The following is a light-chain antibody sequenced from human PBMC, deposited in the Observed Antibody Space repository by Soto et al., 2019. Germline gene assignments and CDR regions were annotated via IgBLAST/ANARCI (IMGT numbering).Light chain of an antibody. Sequence: PGERATLSCRASQSVSSNFLAWYQQKPGQAPRLVIYGASSKVTGIPDRFSGSGSGTDFTLTISRLESEDFAVYYCQYYGGSPGTFGHGTKVDIK. V-gene: IGKV3-20*01. CDR2: GAS. CDR1: QSVSSNF. CDR3: QYYGGSPGT. J-gene: IGKJ1*01.